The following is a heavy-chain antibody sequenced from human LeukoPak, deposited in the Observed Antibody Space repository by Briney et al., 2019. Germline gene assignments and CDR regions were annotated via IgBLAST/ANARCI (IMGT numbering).Heavy chain of an antibody. Sequence: SETLSLTCTVSGGSISSYYWGWIRQPPGKGLEWIGSIYYSGSTYYNPSLKSRVTISVDTSKNQFSLKLSSVTAADTAVYYCARHPADYYDSSGYYYGPFDYWGQGTLVTVSS. V-gene: IGHV4-39*01. CDR1: GGSISSYY. J-gene: IGHJ4*02. CDR2: IYYSGST. CDR3: ARHPADYYDSSGYYYGPFDY. D-gene: IGHD3-22*01.